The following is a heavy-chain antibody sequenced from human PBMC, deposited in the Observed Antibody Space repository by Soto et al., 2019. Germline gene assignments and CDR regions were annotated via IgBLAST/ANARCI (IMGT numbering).Heavy chain of an antibody. CDR1: GGSISSYY. J-gene: IGHJ5*02. CDR3: ARCLFSDGARFDP. Sequence: QVQLQESGPGLVKPSETLSLTCTVSGGSISSYYWSWIRQPPGKGLEWIGYIYYSGSTNYNPSLKSRVTISVDTSKNQYSRKLSSVAAANTAVYYCARCLFSDGARFDPWGQGTLVTVSS. D-gene: IGHD3-10*01. CDR2: IYYSGST. V-gene: IGHV4-59*01.